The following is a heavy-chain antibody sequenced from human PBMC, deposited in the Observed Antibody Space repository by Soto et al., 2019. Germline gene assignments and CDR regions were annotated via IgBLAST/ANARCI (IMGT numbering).Heavy chain of an antibody. J-gene: IGHJ5*02. CDR3: TTLRLDP. Sequence: QVQLVQSGAEVKKPGASVKVSCQASGYTFTAFSMHWVRQAPGQGLEWMGWVNPNTGLTKYAQRFRDRVTMTRDTSINTAYMELSGLTSDDTAVYYCTTLRLDPWGPGTRVTVSS. CDR1: GYTFTAFS. CDR2: VNPNTGLT. D-gene: IGHD6-25*01. V-gene: IGHV1-2*02.